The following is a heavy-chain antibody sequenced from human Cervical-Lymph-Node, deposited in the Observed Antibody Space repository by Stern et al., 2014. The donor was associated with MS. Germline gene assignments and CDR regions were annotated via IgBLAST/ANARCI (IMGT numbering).Heavy chain of an antibody. D-gene: IGHD3-10*01. Sequence: VQLVESGGGVVQPGKSLRLSCAASGFTFSDYGMHWVRQAPGKGLEWVALATYDGSDQYYADSVKGRFTVSRDNSENTVLLQMNGLRPEDTAVYFCARDRGLTHYFYGMDVWGQGTTVTVSS. J-gene: IGHJ6*02. V-gene: IGHV3-30*03. CDR1: GFTFSDYG. CDR2: ATYDGSDQ. CDR3: ARDRGLTHYFYGMDV.